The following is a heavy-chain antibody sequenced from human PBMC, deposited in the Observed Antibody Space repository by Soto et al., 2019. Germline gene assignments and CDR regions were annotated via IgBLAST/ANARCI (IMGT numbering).Heavy chain of an antibody. CDR1: RGSMSTYF. V-gene: IGHV4-59*01. CDR2: AHYSGTT. Sequence: SETLSLTCTVSRGSMSTYFWSWIRQPPGKGLEWIGYAHYSGTTNYNPSLKSRITISLDTSKNRFSLKLNSVTAADTAVYYCARMGYFDSSGYYFDLWGRGTLVT. J-gene: IGHJ2*01. CDR3: ARMGYFDSSGYYFDL. D-gene: IGHD3-22*01.